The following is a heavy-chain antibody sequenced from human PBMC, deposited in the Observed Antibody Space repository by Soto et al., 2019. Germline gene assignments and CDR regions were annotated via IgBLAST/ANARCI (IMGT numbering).Heavy chain of an antibody. J-gene: IGHJ4*02. Sequence: SETLSLTCTVSGGSISSGGSYWGWIRQSPGKGLEWIGYIYYSGNTILNPSLRSRVTLSVDTSKNQFSLNLSSLTAADTAVYYCVRYCSTTKCPFDYWGQGTLVTVSS. CDR1: GGSISSGGSY. CDR3: VRYCSTTKCPFDY. CDR2: IYYSGNT. V-gene: IGHV4-30-4*01. D-gene: IGHD2-2*01.